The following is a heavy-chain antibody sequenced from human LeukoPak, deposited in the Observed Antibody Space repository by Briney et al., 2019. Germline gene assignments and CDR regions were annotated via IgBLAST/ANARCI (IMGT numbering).Heavy chain of an antibody. Sequence: SETLSLTCAVYGGSFSGYYWSWIRQPPGKGLEWIGEINHSGNTIYNPSLKSRVTISVDTSKNQFSLNLNSVTAADTAVYYCARGGSSCTNGVCYTVEGVFYPRYFDYWGQGTLVTVSS. J-gene: IGHJ4*02. CDR3: ARGGSSCTNGVCYTVEGVFYPRYFDY. CDR2: INHSGNT. CDR1: GGSFSGYY. D-gene: IGHD2-8*01. V-gene: IGHV4-34*01.